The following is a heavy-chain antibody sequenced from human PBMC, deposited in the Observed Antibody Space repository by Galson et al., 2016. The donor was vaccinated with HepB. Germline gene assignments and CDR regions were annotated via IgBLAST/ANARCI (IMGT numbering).Heavy chain of an antibody. V-gene: IGHV1-69*13. J-gene: IGHJ2*01. D-gene: IGHD5-24*01. CDR1: GGTFRDYA. CDR3: SRDPVDMSTNDLYFDI. CDR2: FIPMFGTA. Sequence: SVKVSCKASGGTFRDYAFSWVRQAPGHGLEWLGGFIPMFGTADYAQNFQGRVTITADESTNTVYMELSSLKSEDTAVYYFSRDPVDMSTNDLYFDIWGRGTLVVVSS.